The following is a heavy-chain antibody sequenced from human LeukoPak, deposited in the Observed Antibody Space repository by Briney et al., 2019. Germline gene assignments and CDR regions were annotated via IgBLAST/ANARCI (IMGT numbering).Heavy chain of an antibody. CDR3: ARGLYYYDSSGYRYMLFDY. Sequence: ASVKVSCKASEDTFSNYGDTFSNYAISWVRQAPGQGLEWMGGIIPIFGTANYAQKFQGRVTITADESTSTAYMYLSSLRFEDTAVYYCARGLYYYDSSGYRYMLFDYWGQGTLVTVSS. D-gene: IGHD3-22*01. CDR1: EDTFSNYGDTFSNYA. V-gene: IGHV1-69*13. CDR2: IIPIFGTA. J-gene: IGHJ4*02.